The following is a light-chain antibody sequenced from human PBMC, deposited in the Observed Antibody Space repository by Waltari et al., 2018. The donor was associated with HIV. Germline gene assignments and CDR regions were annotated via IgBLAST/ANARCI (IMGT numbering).Light chain of an antibody. CDR3: HQYNKCPRGT. V-gene: IGKV3-15*01. Sequence: VIPQSPARVSVSPAGRAPLSCRASQGVGSYLAWYQQKPGQAPRLLIYGASTRATGIPTRFSGSGSGTEFTLTISSLKSEDFAVYYCHQYNKCPRGTFGGGTKVEV. CDR1: QGVGSY. CDR2: GAS. J-gene: IGKJ4*01.